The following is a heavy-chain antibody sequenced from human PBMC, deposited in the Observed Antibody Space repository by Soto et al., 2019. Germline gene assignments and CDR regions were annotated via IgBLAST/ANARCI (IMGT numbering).Heavy chain of an antibody. D-gene: IGHD3-22*01. V-gene: IGHV4-30-4*01. CDR1: GGSISSGDYY. J-gene: IGHJ4*02. CDR2: IYYSGST. Sequence: PSETLSLTCTVSGGSISSGDYYWSWIRQPPGKGLEWIGYIYYSGSTYYNPSLKSRVTISVDTSKNQFSLKLSSVTAADTAVYYCARDSYYYDSSGYYWGQGTLVTVSS. CDR3: ARDSYYYDSSGYY.